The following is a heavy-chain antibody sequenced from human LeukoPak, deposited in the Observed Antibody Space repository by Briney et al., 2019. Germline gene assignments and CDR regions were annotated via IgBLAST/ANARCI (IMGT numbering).Heavy chain of an antibody. V-gene: IGHV5-51*01. CDR2: IYPGDSDT. D-gene: IGHD2-2*01. Sequence: GESLKISCKGSGYSFTSYWIGWVRQMPGKGLEWMGIIYPGDSDTRYSPSFQGQVTISADKSISTAYLQWSSLKASDTAMYYCAGLNCSSTSCRQAYYYYGMDVWGQGTTVTVSS. J-gene: IGHJ6*02. CDR3: AGLNCSSTSCRQAYYYYGMDV. CDR1: GYSFTSYW.